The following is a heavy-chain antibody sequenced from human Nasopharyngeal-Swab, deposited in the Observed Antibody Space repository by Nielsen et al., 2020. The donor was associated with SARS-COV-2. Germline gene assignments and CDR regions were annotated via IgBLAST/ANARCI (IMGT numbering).Heavy chain of an antibody. J-gene: IGHJ4*02. CDR2: ISYDGSNK. D-gene: IGHD3-22*01. V-gene: IGHV3-30-3*01. CDR3: ASTPLDSSGYYYAFHY. CDR1: GFTFSRYT. Sequence: GGSLRLSCAASGFTFSRYTMHWVRQAPGKGLEWVAVISYDGSNKYYADSVKGRFTISRDISKNTLYLQMNSLRAVDTAVFYCASTPLDSSGYYYAFHYWGRGTLVTVSS.